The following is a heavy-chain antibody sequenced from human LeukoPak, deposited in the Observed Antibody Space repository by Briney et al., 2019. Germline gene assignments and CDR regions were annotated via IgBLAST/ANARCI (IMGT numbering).Heavy chain of an antibody. Sequence: PSETLSLTCSVSGDSLSSYYWSWIRQPAGKGLEWIGRIYPSGSTNYNPSLKSRVTMSVDTSKNHFSLKLSSVTAADTAVYYCARGPYRSGWYSFDYWGQGTLVTVSS. V-gene: IGHV4-4*07. D-gene: IGHD6-19*01. CDR2: IYPSGST. CDR1: GDSLSSYY. J-gene: IGHJ4*02. CDR3: ARGPYRSGWYSFDY.